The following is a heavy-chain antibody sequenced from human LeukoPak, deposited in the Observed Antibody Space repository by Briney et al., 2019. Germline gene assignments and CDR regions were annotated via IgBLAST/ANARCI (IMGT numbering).Heavy chain of an antibody. CDR2: IIPIFGTA. CDR3: ARGSGYDYPGGADY. Sequence: SVKASCKASGGTFSSYAISWVRQAPGQGLEWMGGIIPIFGTANYAQKFQGRVTITTDESTSTAYMELSSLRSEDTAVYYCARGSGYDYPGGADYWGQGTLVTVSS. CDR1: GGTFSSYA. J-gene: IGHJ4*02. D-gene: IGHD5-12*01. V-gene: IGHV1-69*05.